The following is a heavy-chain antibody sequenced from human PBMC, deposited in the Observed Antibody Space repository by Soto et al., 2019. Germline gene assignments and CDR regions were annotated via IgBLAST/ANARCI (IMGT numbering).Heavy chain of an antibody. J-gene: IGHJ4*02. D-gene: IGHD3-3*01. V-gene: IGHV1-3*01. CDR1: GYTCTNYV. CDR3: ARGLTIFGVVIGY. Sequence: XSVKVSCKTSGYTCTNYVVDWGRQAPGQGLEWMGWINSGNGNTKYSEKFQGRVTITRDTSASTAYMELNSLTSEDTAVYYCARGLTIFGVVIGYWGQGTLVTVSS. CDR2: INSGNGNT.